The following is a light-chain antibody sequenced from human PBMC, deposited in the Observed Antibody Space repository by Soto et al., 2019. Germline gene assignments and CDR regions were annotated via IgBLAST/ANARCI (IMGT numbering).Light chain of an antibody. V-gene: IGKV3-20*01. CDR3: QQYGNAPFT. CDR1: QSVSSSY. CDR2: GAS. J-gene: IGKJ3*01. Sequence: EIVLTQSPGTLSFSPGERVTLTCRASQSVSSSYLAWSQQKPGQAPRLLIYGASSRATGIPDRFSGSGSGTDFTLTISRLEPEDFAVYYCQQYGNAPFTFGPGTKVDIK.